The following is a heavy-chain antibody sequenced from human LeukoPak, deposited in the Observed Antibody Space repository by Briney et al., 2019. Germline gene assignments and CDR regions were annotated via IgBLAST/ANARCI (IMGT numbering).Heavy chain of an antibody. Sequence: ASVKVSCKASGYTFTGYYMHWARQAPGQGLEWMGWINPNSGGTNYAQKFQGRVTMTRDTSISTAYMELSRLRSDDTAVYYCARDSQGGYGSGTGFDYWGQGTLVTVSS. CDR1: GYTFTGYY. J-gene: IGHJ4*02. CDR3: ARDSQGGYGSGTGFDY. D-gene: IGHD3-10*01. CDR2: INPNSGGT. V-gene: IGHV1-2*02.